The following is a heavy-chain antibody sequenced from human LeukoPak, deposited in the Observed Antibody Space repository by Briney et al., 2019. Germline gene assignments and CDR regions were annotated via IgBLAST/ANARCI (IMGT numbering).Heavy chain of an antibody. J-gene: IGHJ4*02. CDR3: AKDSSEELLWFGELSPYYFDY. Sequence: GGSLRLSCAASGFTFSDYYMSWIRQAPGKGLEWVSYISSSGSTIYYADSVKGRFTISRDNSKNTLYLQMNSLRAEDTAVYYCAKDSSEELLWFGELSPYYFDYWGQGTLVTVSS. D-gene: IGHD3-10*01. CDR1: GFTFSDYY. V-gene: IGHV3-11*01. CDR2: ISSSGSTI.